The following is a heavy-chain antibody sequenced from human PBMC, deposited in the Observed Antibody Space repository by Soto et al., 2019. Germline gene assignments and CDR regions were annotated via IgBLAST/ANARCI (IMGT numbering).Heavy chain of an antibody. J-gene: IGHJ5*02. Sequence: QVQLVQSGAEVKKPGASVKVSCKASGYTFTSYGISWVRQAPGQGLEWMGWINGYNGNTNDAQKVQGRVTMTTDRSTSTAYMELRSLRSDVTSVYYCAKLYSSGGSCYGWFATWGKGTLVTVSS. D-gene: IGHD2-15*01. CDR1: GYTFTSYG. CDR2: INGYNGNT. V-gene: IGHV1-18*01. CDR3: AKLYSSGGSCYGWFAT.